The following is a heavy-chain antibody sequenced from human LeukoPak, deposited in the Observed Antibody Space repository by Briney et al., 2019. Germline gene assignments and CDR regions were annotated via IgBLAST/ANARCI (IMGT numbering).Heavy chain of an antibody. J-gene: IGHJ3*02. CDR3: ARVGYSRSWHSGSAFDI. V-gene: IGHV3-11*04. CDR1: GFTFSDYY. D-gene: IGHD2-2*01. Sequence: GGSLRLSCAASGFTFSDYYMSWIRQAPGKGLEWVSYISNSDSNIKYADSVQGRFTISRDNAKNSLFLQMNSLRVEDTAVYYCARVGYSRSWHSGSAFDIWGQGTMVTVSS. CDR2: ISNSDSNI.